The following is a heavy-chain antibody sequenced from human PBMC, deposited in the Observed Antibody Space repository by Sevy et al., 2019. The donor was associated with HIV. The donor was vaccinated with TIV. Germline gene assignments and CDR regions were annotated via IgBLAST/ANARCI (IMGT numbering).Heavy chain of an antibody. Sequence: GGSLRLSCAASGITVSDAVMTWVRQAPGKGLEWIGRIKSKVDGGATGYAAPVRGRFTISRDDSKDTLYLQMNSLKTEDTAMYYCAAGRVRDYWGQGTVVTVSS. CDR1: GITVSDAV. D-gene: IGHD1-1*01. J-gene: IGHJ4*02. CDR2: IKSKVDGGAT. V-gene: IGHV3-15*01. CDR3: AAGRVRDY.